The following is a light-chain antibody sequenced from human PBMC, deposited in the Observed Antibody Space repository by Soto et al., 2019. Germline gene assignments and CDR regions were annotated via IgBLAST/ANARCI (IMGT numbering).Light chain of an antibody. Sequence: DVAMTQSPLSLPVTLGQPASISCRSSQSVVYSDGNTYLNWFQQRPGQSPRRLIYKVSNRDSGVPDRFSGSGSGTDFTLKISRVEAEDVGVYYCMQGTYWTFTFGPGTKVDIK. CDR1: QSVVYSDGNTY. V-gene: IGKV2-30*01. J-gene: IGKJ3*01. CDR3: MQGTYWTFT. CDR2: KVS.